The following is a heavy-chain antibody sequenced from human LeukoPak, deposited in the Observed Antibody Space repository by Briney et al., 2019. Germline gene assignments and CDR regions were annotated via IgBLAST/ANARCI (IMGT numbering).Heavy chain of an antibody. Sequence: SETLSLTCTVSGGSISSSSYYWGWIRQPPGKGLEWIGSIYYSGSTYYNPSLKSRVTISVDTSKNQFSLKLSSVTAADTAVYYCAREHSSSWSPFDYWGQGTLVTVSS. D-gene: IGHD6-13*01. V-gene: IGHV4-39*07. CDR3: AREHSSSWSPFDY. CDR2: IYYSGST. J-gene: IGHJ4*02. CDR1: GGSISSSSYY.